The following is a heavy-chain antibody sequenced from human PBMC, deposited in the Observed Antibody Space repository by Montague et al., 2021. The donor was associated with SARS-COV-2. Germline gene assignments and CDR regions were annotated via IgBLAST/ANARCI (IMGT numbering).Heavy chain of an antibody. D-gene: IGHD3-10*01. V-gene: IGHV3-7*01. CDR2: IKPDGSGQ. Sequence: SLRLSCAASGFTFGNYWMNWARQAPGKGLEWVASIKPDGSGQNYVDSVKGRFTISRDNAKKSLYLRMNSLRVDDTAVYYCARSLFSSGSFWGQGTLVTVSS. J-gene: IGHJ4*02. CDR1: GFTFGNYW. CDR3: ARSLFSSGSF.